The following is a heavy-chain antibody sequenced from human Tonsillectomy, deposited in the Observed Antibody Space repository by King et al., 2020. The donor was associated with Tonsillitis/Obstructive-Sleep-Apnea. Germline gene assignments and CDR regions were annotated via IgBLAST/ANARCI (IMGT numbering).Heavy chain of an antibody. CDR3: ARHRRIAVAGTFDY. CDR2: IDPSDSYT. V-gene: IGHV5-10-1*03. D-gene: IGHD6-19*01. J-gene: IGHJ4*02. CDR1: GYSFTTSW. Sequence: VQLVESGAEVKKPGESLRISCRGSGYSFTTSWITWVRQMPGKGLGWMGRIDPSDSYTNYSPSFQGHVTISVDKSISTAYLQWSSLKASDTAMYYCARHRRIAVAGTFDYWGQGTLVTVSS.